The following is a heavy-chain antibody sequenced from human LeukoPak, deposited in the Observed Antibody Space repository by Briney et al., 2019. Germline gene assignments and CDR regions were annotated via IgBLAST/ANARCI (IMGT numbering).Heavy chain of an antibody. V-gene: IGHV3-9*01. CDR2: ISWNSGSI. J-gene: IGHJ4*02. CDR1: GFTFDDYA. Sequence: GGSLRLSCAASGFTFDDYAMHWVRQAPGKGLEWVSGISWNSGSIGYADSVEGRFTISRDNAKNSLYLQMNSLRAEDTAVYYCARDREQDYWGQGTLVTVSS. CDR3: ARDREQDY.